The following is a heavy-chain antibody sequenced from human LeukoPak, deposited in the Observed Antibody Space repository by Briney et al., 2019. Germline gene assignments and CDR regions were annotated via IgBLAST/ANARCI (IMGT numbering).Heavy chain of an antibody. D-gene: IGHD2-2*01. J-gene: IGHJ5*02. Sequence: SETLSLTCAVSGGSISSSNWWSWVRQPPGKGLEWIGEIYHSGSTNYNPSLKSRVTISVDKSKNQFSLKLSSVTAADTAVYYCARGNQLPTPYWFDPWGQGTLVTVSS. CDR3: ARGNQLPTPYWFDP. CDR1: GGSISSSNW. CDR2: IYHSGST. V-gene: IGHV4-4*02.